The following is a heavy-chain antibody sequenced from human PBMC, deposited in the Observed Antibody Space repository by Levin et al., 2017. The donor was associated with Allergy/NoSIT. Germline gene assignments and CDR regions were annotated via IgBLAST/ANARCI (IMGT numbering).Heavy chain of an antibody. CDR3: ARSAHVTVIPAAIFAFDP. CDR1: GGSISSYY. Sequence: SQTLSLTCTVSGGSISSYYWSWIRQSPGKRPEWIGYIHYTGYTNYSPSLNSRVTISLDTSKNQFSLKLTSVTAADTAVYSCARSAHVTVIPAAIFAFDPWGQGILVTVSS. V-gene: IGHV4-59*08. D-gene: IGHD2-2*01. CDR2: IHYTGYT. J-gene: IGHJ5*02.